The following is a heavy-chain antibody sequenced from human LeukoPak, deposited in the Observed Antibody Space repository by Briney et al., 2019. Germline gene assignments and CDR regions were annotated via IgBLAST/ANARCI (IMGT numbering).Heavy chain of an antibody. D-gene: IGHD3-10*01. CDR2: IYSSGST. Sequence: PSETLSLTCTVSGGSISNYYWTWIRQPAGKGLEWIGRIYSSGSTNYNPSLKSRLTMSVDTSKNQFSLTLNSATAADTAVYYCARTSRHFYGSGTNLTPWPAGMDVWGQGTTVTVSS. CDR3: ARTSRHFYGSGTNLTPWPAGMDV. V-gene: IGHV4-4*07. J-gene: IGHJ6*02. CDR1: GGSISNYY.